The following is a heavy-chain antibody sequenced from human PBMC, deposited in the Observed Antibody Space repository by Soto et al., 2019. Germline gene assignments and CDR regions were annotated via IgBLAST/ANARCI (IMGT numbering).Heavy chain of an antibody. CDR2: IYSGGYT. CDR1: GFTVSNNY. V-gene: IGHV3-53*01. CDR3: ARGSTDSYPGSRIFDF. Sequence: TGGSLRLSCAVSGFTVSNNYMSWVRQAPGKGLEGVSVIYSGGYTAYGDSVKGRFTISRDNSKNTLYLQMNSLRVEDSALYYCARGSTDSYPGSRIFDFWGRGTLVTVSS. D-gene: IGHD3-10*01. J-gene: IGHJ4*02.